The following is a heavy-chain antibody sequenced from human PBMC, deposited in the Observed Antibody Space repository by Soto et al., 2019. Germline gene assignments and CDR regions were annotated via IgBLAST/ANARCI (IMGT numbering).Heavy chain of an antibody. V-gene: IGHV1-69*12. CDR3: ARGEATKIVVTTYYAMDV. D-gene: IGHD3-22*01. CDR1: GGSLSNFG. Sequence: QVQLVQSGAEVKKPGSSVKVSCTASGGSLSNFGISWVRQAPGQGLEWMGAIIPVFGTPNYAPKFQDRVTITADESTTTVYMEVRSLTSEDTAVYYCARGEATKIVVTTYYAMDVWGQGTTVTVSS. J-gene: IGHJ6*02. CDR2: IIPVFGTP.